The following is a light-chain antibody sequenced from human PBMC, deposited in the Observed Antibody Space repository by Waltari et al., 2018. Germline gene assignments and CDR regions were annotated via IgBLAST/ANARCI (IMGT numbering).Light chain of an antibody. CDR1: QSVSSSY. J-gene: IGKJ4*01. V-gene: IGKV3-20*01. Sequence: EIVLTQSPGTLSLSPGERATLPCRASQSVSSSYLAWYQQKPGQAPRLLVYGASSRATGIPDRFSGSGSGTDFTLTISRLEPEDFAVYYCQQYVSSALTFGGGTKVGIK. CDR2: GAS. CDR3: QQYVSSALT.